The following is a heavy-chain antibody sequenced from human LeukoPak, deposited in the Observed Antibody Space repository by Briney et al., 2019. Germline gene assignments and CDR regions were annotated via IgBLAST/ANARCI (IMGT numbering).Heavy chain of an antibody. CDR2: INHSGST. D-gene: IGHD3-10*01. Sequence: PSETLSLTCAVYGGSFSGYYWSWIRQPPGKGLEWIGEINHSGSTNYNPSLKSRVTISVDTSKNQFSLKLSSVTAADTAVYYCARERGSMVRGVIGAFDIWGQGTMVTVSS. V-gene: IGHV4-34*01. CDR1: GGSFSGYY. J-gene: IGHJ3*02. CDR3: ARERGSMVRGVIGAFDI.